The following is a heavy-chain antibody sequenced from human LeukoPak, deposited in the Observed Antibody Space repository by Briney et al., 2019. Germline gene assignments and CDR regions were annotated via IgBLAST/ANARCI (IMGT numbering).Heavy chain of an antibody. J-gene: IGHJ4*02. CDR3: ARGHYYYDSSGYYY. CDR1: GGSFTGYY. Sequence: PSETLSLTCAVYGGSFTGYYWSRIQQPPGKGLEWIGEINHSGSTNYNPSLKSRVTISVDTSKNQFSLKLSSVTAADTAVYYCARGHYYYDSSGYYYWDQGTLVTVSS. CDR2: INHSGST. D-gene: IGHD3-22*01. V-gene: IGHV4-34*01.